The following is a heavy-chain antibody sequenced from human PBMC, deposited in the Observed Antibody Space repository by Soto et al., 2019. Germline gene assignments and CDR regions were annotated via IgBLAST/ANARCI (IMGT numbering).Heavy chain of an antibody. CDR2: IYYSGST. CDR1: AGSISSYY. D-gene: IGHD2-15*01. CDR3: ARDGDHGYYYGMDV. Sequence: SETQSLTCTVSAGSISSYYWSWIRQPPGKGLEWIGYIYYSGSTNYNPSLKSRVTISVDTSKNQFSLKLSSVTAADTAVYYCARDGDHGYYYGMDVWGQGTTVTVSS. V-gene: IGHV4-59*01. J-gene: IGHJ6*02.